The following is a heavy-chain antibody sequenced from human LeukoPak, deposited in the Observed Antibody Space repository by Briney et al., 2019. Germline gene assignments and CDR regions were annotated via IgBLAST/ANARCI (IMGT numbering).Heavy chain of an antibody. CDR1: GGSISSYY. V-gene: IGHV4-34*01. Sequence: SETLSLTCTVSGGSISSYYWSWIRQPPGKGLEWIGEINHSGSTNYNSSLKSRVTISVDTSKNQFSLKLSSVTAADTAVYYCARGYLRFLEWPTHPAFDIWGQGTMVTVSS. D-gene: IGHD3-3*01. CDR2: INHSGST. CDR3: ARGYLRFLEWPTHPAFDI. J-gene: IGHJ3*02.